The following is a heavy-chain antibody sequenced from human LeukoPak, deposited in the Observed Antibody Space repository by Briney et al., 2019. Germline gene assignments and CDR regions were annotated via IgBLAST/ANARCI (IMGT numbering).Heavy chain of an antibody. Sequence: PGGSLRLSCEASGFSFSSHAMQWVRQAPGKGLEWVALIWYDGSNKYYADSVQGRFTISRDNSKNTLYLQMNSLRAEDTAVYYCARDKGNHPNNWLGPWGQGTLVTVSS. CDR1: GFSFSSHA. CDR3: ARDKGNHPNNWLGP. CDR2: IWYDGSNK. D-gene: IGHD1-14*01. V-gene: IGHV3-33*01. J-gene: IGHJ5*02.